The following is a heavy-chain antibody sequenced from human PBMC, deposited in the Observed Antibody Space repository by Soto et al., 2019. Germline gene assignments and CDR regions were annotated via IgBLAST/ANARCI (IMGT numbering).Heavy chain of an antibody. J-gene: IGHJ6*02. CDR2: IYPGDSDT. Sequence: GESLKISCKGSGYSFTSYWIGWVRQMPGKGLEWMGIIYPGDSDTRYSPSFQGQVTISADKSISTAYLQWSSLKASDTAMSYCTRLQSWSGYYPSHWGMDVWDQGTTVTV. CDR3: TRLQSWSGYYPSHWGMDV. D-gene: IGHD3-3*01. V-gene: IGHV5-51*01. CDR1: GYSFTSYW.